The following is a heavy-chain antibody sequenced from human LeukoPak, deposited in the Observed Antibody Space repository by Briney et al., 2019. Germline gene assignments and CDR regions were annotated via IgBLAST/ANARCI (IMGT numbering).Heavy chain of an antibody. Sequence: VKVSCKASGGTFSSYAISWVRQAPGQGLEWMGGIIPIFGTANYAQKFQGRVAITADESTSTAYMELSSLRSEDTAVYYCASGYSYGPHYSLDFDYWGQGTLVTVSS. V-gene: IGHV1-69*13. CDR3: ASGYSYGPHYSLDFDY. J-gene: IGHJ4*02. CDR2: IIPIFGTA. D-gene: IGHD5-18*01. CDR1: GGTFSSYA.